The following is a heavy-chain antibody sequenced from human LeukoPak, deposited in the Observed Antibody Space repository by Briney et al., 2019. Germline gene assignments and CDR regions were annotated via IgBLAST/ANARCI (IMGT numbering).Heavy chain of an antibody. CDR3: ARRYFDY. Sequence: PGGSLRLSCEASGFIFTTYTIHWVRQAPGKGLEWVAIISYDGSNKYYADSVKGRFTISRDNSKNTLSLQMNSLRAEDTAVYYCARRYFDYWGQGTLVTVSS. CDR1: GFIFTTYT. V-gene: IGHV3-30*04. CDR2: ISYDGSNK. J-gene: IGHJ4*02.